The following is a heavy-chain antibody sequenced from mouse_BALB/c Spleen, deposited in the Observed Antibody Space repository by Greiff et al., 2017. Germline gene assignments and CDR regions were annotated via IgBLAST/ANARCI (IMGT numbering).Heavy chain of an antibody. Sequence: EVQLQQSGTVLARPGASVKMSCKASGYSFTSYWMHWVKQRPGQGLEWIGAIYPGNSDTSYNQKFKGKAKLTAVTSASTAYMELSSLTNEDSAVYYCTRNYRYGDYAMDYWGQGTSVTVSS. D-gene: IGHD2-14*01. CDR3: TRNYRYGDYAMDY. V-gene: IGHV1-5*01. CDR1: GYSFTSYW. J-gene: IGHJ4*01. CDR2: IYPGNSDT.